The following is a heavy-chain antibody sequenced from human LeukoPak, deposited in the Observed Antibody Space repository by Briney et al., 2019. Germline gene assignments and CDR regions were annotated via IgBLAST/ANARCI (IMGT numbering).Heavy chain of an antibody. V-gene: IGHV3-74*01. CDR1: GFTFSSYW. J-gene: IGHJ4*02. CDR2: MNGDGSGT. D-gene: IGHD2-15*01. Sequence: PGGSLSLSCAASGFTFSSYWMHWVRQAPGKGLVWVSRMNGDGSGTNYADSVRGRFTISRDNAKNTLFLQMNSLGADDTAVYYCARGCSGNSCYRSDYWGQGSLVTVSS. CDR3: ARGCSGNSCYRSDY.